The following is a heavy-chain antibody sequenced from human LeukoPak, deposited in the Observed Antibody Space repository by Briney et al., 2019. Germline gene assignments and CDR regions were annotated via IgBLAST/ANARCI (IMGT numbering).Heavy chain of an antibody. CDR2: ISSSSNHI. Sequence: GGSLRLSCAASGFTFSDYYMSWIRQAPGKGLEWVSSISSSSNHIYYADSVKGRFTISRDNAANSLYLQMNSLRAEDTAVYHCARDRGLTYYYDSSGYRPMDVWGKGTTVTVSS. J-gene: IGHJ6*03. V-gene: IGHV3-11*06. CDR1: GFTFSDYY. D-gene: IGHD3-22*01. CDR3: ARDRGLTYYYDSSGYRPMDV.